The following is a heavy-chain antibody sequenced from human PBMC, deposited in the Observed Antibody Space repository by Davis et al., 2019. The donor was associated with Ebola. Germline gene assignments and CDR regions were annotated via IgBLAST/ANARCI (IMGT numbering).Heavy chain of an antibody. D-gene: IGHD4-17*01. CDR2: ISSSGSTI. V-gene: IGHV3-11*01. CDR1: GFTFSDYY. Sequence: GESLKISCAASGFTFSDYYMSWIRQAPGKGLEWVSYISSSGSTIYYADSVKGRFTISRDNAKNSLYLQMNSLRAEDTAMYYCASHFNYGDFLFDSWGQGTLVTVSS. J-gene: IGHJ4*02. CDR3: ASHFNYGDFLFDS.